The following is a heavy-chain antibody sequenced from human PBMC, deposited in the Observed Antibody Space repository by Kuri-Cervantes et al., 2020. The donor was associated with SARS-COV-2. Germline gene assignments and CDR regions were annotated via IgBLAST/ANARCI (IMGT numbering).Heavy chain of an antibody. Sequence: GGSLRLSCKASGYTFTGYYMHWVRQAPGQGLEWMGWINPNSGGTNYAQKFQCRVTMTRDKPNSTAYMELSRLRSDDTAVYYCARADPPLAYCGGDCRLFDYWGQGTLVTVSS. CDR1: GYTFTGYY. CDR2: INPNSGGT. J-gene: IGHJ4*02. D-gene: IGHD2-21*02. CDR3: ARADPPLAYCGGDCRLFDY. V-gene: IGHV1-2*02.